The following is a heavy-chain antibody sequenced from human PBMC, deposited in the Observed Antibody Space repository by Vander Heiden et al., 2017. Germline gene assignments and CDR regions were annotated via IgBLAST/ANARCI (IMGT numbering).Heavy chain of an antibody. V-gene: IGHV1-2*06. Sequence: QVQLVQSGAEVKKPGASVTVSCKPSGYTFTGHYMHWVRQAPGQGLEWMGRINPNSGGTNYAQKFQGRVTMTRDTSISTAYMELSRLRSDDTAVYYCARERAIVVVPASTGRFDYWGQGPLVTVSS. CDR3: ARERAIVVVPASTGRFDY. CDR2: INPNSGGT. J-gene: IGHJ4*02. CDR1: GYTFTGHY. D-gene: IGHD2-2*01.